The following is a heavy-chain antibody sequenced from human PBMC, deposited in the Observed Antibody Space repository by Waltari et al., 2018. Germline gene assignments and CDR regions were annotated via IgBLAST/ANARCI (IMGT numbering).Heavy chain of an antibody. D-gene: IGHD3-3*01. Sequence: QVQLVQSGAEVKKPGASVKVSCRAPGSTFTGYYMHWVRQAPGQGLEWMGRINPNSGGTNYAQKFQGRVTMTRDTSISTAYMELSRLRSDDTAVYYCARVGDFWSGYPPFDYWGQGTLVTVSS. CDR1: GSTFTGYY. CDR3: ARVGDFWSGYPPFDY. CDR2: INPNSGGT. J-gene: IGHJ4*02. V-gene: IGHV1-2*06.